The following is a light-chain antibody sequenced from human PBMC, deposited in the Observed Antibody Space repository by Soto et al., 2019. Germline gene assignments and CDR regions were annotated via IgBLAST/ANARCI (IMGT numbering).Light chain of an antibody. J-gene: IGKJ2*01. V-gene: IGKV3-20*01. CDR1: QSVTSNY. Sequence: DIVLTQSPGTLSLSPGDTATLSCRASQSVTSNYLAWYQQKPGQAPSLLLYSASSRATGIADRFSGSGDGTNLTLTVTRLEHEDFAVYYYKQYGSSPLTYTFGEGTKLEI. CDR3: KQYGSSPLTYT. CDR2: SAS.